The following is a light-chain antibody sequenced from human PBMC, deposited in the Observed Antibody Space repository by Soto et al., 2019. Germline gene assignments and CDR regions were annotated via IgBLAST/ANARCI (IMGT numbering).Light chain of an antibody. CDR2: GAS. V-gene: IGKV3D-15*01. J-gene: IGKJ1*01. CDR3: YQYNNWPRT. CDR1: QSVSSY. Sequence: EIVLTQSPGTLSLSPGERATLSCRASQSVSSYLAWYQQKPGQAPRLLIYGASSRATGIPDRFSGSGSGTEFSLTISSLQSEDFAVYYCYQYNNWPRTFGQGTKVEIK.